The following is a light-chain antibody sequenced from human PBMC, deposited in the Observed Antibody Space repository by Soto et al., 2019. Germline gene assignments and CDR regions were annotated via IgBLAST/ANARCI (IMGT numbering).Light chain of an antibody. V-gene: IGKV3-20*01. CDR3: QQYGSSPPT. CDR1: QSVSSNY. CDR2: GAS. J-gene: IGKJ1*01. Sequence: EIVLTQSPGTLSLSPGERATLSCRASQSVSSNYLAWYRRKPGQAPRLLIYGASSRATRIPDRFSGSGSGTDFTLNITRLEPEDFAVYYCQQYGSSPPTFGPGTRVEIK.